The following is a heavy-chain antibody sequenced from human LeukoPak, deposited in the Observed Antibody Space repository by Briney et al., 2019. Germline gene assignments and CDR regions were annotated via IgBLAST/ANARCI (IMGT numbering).Heavy chain of an antibody. D-gene: IGHD6-19*01. CDR1: GFTFSSYS. CDR3: ARVYSGWYFDY. CDR2: ISSSSSYI. V-gene: IGHV3-21*01. J-gene: IGHJ4*02. Sequence: GGSLRLSCAASGFTFSSYSMNWVRQAPGKGLGWVSSISSSSSYIYYADSVKGRFTISRDNAKNSLYLQMNSLRAEDTAVYYCARVYSGWYFDYWGQGTLVTVSS.